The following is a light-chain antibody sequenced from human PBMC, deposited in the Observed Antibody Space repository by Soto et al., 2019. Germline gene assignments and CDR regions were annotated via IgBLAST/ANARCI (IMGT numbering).Light chain of an antibody. CDR1: QSIRRW. V-gene: IGKV1-5*01. J-gene: IGKJ2*01. CDR2: DAS. CDR3: QQYDSHST. Sequence: DVQMAQSPSTLSASVGDRVTITCRASQSIRRWLAWYQQKPGKAPKLLIYDASNLLGGVPSRFSGSGSETEFTITIGSLQPDDSAIYYCQQYDSHSTFGQGTKVDTK.